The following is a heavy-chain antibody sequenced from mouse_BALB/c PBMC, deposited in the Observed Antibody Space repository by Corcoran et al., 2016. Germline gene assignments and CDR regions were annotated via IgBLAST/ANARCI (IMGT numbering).Heavy chain of an antibody. CDR1: GYTFTSYV. CDR2: IYPYNDGT. CDR3: VREVPGGYPFDY. D-gene: IGHD2-2*01. Sequence: EIQLQQSGPELVKPGASVKMSCKASGYTFTSYVMHWVKQKPGQGLEWIGYIYPYNDGTKYNEKFKGKATLTSDKSSNTAYMELSSLTSEDSAVYYCVREVPGGYPFDYWGQGTTLTVSS. J-gene: IGHJ2*01. V-gene: IGHV1S136*01.